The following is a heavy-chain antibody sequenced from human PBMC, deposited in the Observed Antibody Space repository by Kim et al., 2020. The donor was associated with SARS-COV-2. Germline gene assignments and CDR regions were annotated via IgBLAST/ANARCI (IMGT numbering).Heavy chain of an antibody. CDR1: GFAFRSYS. CDR2: ISSSRSYI. CDR3: AREGDNRSGRRKQEALDV. J-gene: IGHJ3*01. Sequence: GGSLRLSCAASGFAFRSYSMNWVRRAPGKGLEWVACISSSRSYINYADSVKGRFTISRDNAKNSVYLQMNRLKGEDTAMYYCAREGDNRSGRRKQEALDV. V-gene: IGHV3-21*01. D-gene: IGHD6-25*01.